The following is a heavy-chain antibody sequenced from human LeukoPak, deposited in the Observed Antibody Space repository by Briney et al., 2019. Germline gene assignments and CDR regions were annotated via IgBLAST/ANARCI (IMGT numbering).Heavy chain of an antibody. CDR3: VLPRRRYFDWLSIDWFDP. V-gene: IGHV1-2*02. D-gene: IGHD3-9*01. CDR2: INPNSGGT. Sequence: GASVKVSCKASGYTFTGYYMHWVRQAPGQGLEWMGWINPNSGGTNYAQKFQGRVTMTRDTSISTAYMELSRLRSDDTAVYYCVLPRRRYFDWLSIDWFDPWGQGTLVTVSS. J-gene: IGHJ5*02. CDR1: GYTFTGYY.